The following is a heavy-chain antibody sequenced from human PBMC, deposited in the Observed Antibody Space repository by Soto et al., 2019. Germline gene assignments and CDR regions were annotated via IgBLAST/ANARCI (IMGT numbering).Heavy chain of an antibody. CDR2: IYYSGST. CDR3: ARARGCSSTSCRNNWFDP. CDR1: VGSISSYY. J-gene: IGHJ5*02. D-gene: IGHD2-2*01. V-gene: IGHV4-59*01. Sequence: SETLSITCTFSVGSISSYYWSWIRQPPGRGLEWIGYIYYSGSTNYNPSLKSRVTISVDTSKNQFSLKLSSVTAADTAVYYCARARGCSSTSCRNNWFDPWGQGTMVTVSS.